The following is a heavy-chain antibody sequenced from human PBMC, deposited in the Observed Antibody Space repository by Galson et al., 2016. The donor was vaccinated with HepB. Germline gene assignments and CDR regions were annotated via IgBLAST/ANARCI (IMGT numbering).Heavy chain of an antibody. Sequence: SLRLSCAASGFTFSIYGMHWARQAPGKGLEWVAVIWYDGSNKYYADSVKGRYTISRDNSKNTVSLKMKSLRVEDTAVYYCARDWESSGWDYYYSGMDVWGQGTTVTVS. CDR3: ARDWESSGWDYYYSGMDV. D-gene: IGHD6-19*01. V-gene: IGHV3-33*01. CDR1: GFTFSIYG. J-gene: IGHJ6*02. CDR2: IWYDGSNK.